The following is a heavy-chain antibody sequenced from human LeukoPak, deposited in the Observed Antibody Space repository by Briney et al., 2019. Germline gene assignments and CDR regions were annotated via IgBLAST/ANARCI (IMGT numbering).Heavy chain of an antibody. J-gene: IGHJ4*02. V-gene: IGHV3-21*01. Sequence: GGSLRLSCAASGFTFSSYSMNWVRQAPGKGLEWVSSISSSISYIYYADSVKGRFTISRDNAKNSLYMQMNSPRAEDTAVYYCARGLFGYSYGYRGDFDYSGQGTLVTVSS. CDR1: GFTFSSYS. D-gene: IGHD5-18*01. CDR2: ISSSISYI. CDR3: ARGLFGYSYGYRGDFDY.